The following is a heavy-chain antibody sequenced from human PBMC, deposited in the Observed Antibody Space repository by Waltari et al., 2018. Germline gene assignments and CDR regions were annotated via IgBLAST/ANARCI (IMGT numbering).Heavy chain of an antibody. CDR2: ISGSGGST. Sequence: EVQLLESGGGLVQPGGSLRLSCAASGFTFSNYAMSWVRQAPGKGLEWVSAISGSGGSTYYADSVKGRFTISRDNSKNTLYLQMNSLRAEDTAVYYCAKNRRITIFGVVINSYMDVWGKGTTVTISS. V-gene: IGHV3-23*01. CDR3: AKNRRITIFGVVINSYMDV. D-gene: IGHD3-3*01. CDR1: GFTFSNYA. J-gene: IGHJ6*03.